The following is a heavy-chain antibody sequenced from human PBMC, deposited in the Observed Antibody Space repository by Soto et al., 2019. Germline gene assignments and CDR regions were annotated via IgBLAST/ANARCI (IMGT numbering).Heavy chain of an antibody. CDR2: ISSGSSYI. CDR3: ARSSGGSGKLWNHYGMDV. CDR1: GFTFSSYS. J-gene: IGHJ6*02. Sequence: EVQLVESGGGLVKPGGSLRLSCAASGFTFSSYSMNWVRQAPGKGLEWVSSISSGSSYIYYADSVKGRFTISRDNAKNSLYLLMNSLRAEDTAVYYCARSSGGSGKLWNHYGMDVWGQGTTVTVSS. D-gene: IGHD3-10*01. V-gene: IGHV3-21*06.